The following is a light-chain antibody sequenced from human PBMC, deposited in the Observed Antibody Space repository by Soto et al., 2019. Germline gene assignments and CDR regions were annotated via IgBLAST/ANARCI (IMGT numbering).Light chain of an antibody. CDR1: QSVSSSY. CDR2: GAS. CDR3: QQYGSSSYP. V-gene: IGKV3-20*01. J-gene: IGKJ2*01. Sequence: EIVLTQSPGTLSLSPGERATLSCRASQSVSSSYLAWYQQKPGQAPRLLIYGASSRATGIPDRFSGSGCGTDFTLTISRLEPEDIAVYYCQQYGSSSYPFGQGTNLEIK.